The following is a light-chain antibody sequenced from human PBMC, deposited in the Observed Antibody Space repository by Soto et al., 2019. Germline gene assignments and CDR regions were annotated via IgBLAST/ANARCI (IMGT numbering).Light chain of an antibody. CDR3: CSYAGSRV. CDR1: SSDVGRYNL. J-gene: IGLJ3*02. CDR2: EGS. Sequence: QSALTQPASVSGSPGQSITISCTGTSSDVGRYNLVSWYQQHPRKAPKLMIYEGSKRPSGVSNRFSGSKSGNTASLTISGHQSEEEADYYCCSYAGSRVFGGGTKLTV. V-gene: IGLV2-23*01.